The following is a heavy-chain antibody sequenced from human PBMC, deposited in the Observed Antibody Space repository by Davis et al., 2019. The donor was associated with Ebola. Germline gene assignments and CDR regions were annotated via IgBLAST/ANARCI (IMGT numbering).Heavy chain of an antibody. CDR1: GYSFTSYW. CDR2: IYPGYSDT. CDR3: AGLGYCSGGSCTNWFEP. J-gene: IGHJ5*02. V-gene: IGHV5-51*01. Sequence: GESLKISCKGSGYSFTSYWIAWVRQMPGKGREWMGIIYPGYSDTRYSPSFQGQVTISADKSISTAYLQWSSLKASDTAMFYCAGLGYCSGGSCTNWFEPWGQGTLVTVSS. D-gene: IGHD2-15*01.